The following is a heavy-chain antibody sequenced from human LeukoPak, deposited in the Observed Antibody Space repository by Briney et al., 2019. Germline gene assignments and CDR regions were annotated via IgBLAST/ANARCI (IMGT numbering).Heavy chain of an antibody. D-gene: IGHD3-22*01. CDR3: AKDGAHYYDSSGYGFDY. CDR1: GFTFSSYG. J-gene: IGHJ4*02. CDR2: ISYDGSNN. V-gene: IGHV3-30*18. Sequence: GRSLRLSCAASGFTFSSYGMHWVRQAPGKGLEWVAVISYDGSNNYYADSVKGRFTISRDNSKNTLYLQMNSLRAEDTAVYYCAKDGAHYYDSSGYGFDYWGQGTLVTVSS.